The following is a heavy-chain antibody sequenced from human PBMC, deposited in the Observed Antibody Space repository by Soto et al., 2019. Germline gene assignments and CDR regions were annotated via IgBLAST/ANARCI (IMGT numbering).Heavy chain of an antibody. D-gene: IGHD3-3*01. J-gene: IGHJ4*02. Sequence: ASVKVSCKASGYTFTSYGISWVRQAPGQGLEWMGWISAYNGNTNYAQKLQGRVTMTTDTSTSTAYVELRSLRSDDTAVYYCARPRYDFWSGYSPLDYWGQGTLVTVSS. CDR1: GYTFTSYG. CDR2: ISAYNGNT. V-gene: IGHV1-18*01. CDR3: ARPRYDFWSGYSPLDY.